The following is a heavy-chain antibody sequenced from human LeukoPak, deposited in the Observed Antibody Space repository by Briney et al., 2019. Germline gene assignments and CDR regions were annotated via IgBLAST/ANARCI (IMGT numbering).Heavy chain of an antibody. D-gene: IGHD5-18*01. Sequence: ASVKVSCKASGGTFSSYAINWVRQATGQGLEWMGWMNPNSGNTDYAQKFQGRVTMTRNTSISTAYMELSSLRSEDTAVYYCAKRGHSYGDFDYWGQGTLVTVSS. CDR1: GGTFSSYA. J-gene: IGHJ4*02. CDR2: MNPNSGNT. CDR3: AKRGHSYGDFDY. V-gene: IGHV1-8*02.